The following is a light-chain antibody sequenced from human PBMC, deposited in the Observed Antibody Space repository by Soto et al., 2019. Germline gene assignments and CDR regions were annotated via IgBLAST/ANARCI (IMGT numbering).Light chain of an antibody. Sequence: EIVLTQSPGTLSLSPGERATLSWLASQSVRDRYLAWYQQKPGQAPSLLIYDTSTRATGVPDRFSGSGSGTDFALTISRVEPEDFAIYFCQQYGSSPGTFGQGTKVDI. V-gene: IGKV3-20*01. CDR3: QQYGSSPGT. J-gene: IGKJ1*01. CDR2: DTS. CDR1: QSVRDRY.